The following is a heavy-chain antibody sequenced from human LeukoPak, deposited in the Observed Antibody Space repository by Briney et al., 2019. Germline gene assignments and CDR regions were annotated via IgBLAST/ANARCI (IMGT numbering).Heavy chain of an antibody. Sequence: ASVKVSCKASGYTFTGYYMHWVRQAPGQGLEWMGWINPNSGGTNYAQKFQGRVTMTRDTSISTAYMELSRLRSDDTAVYYCARVPRVPAAHANWFDPWGQGTLVTVSS. D-gene: IGHD2-2*01. V-gene: IGHV1-2*02. CDR1: GYTFTGYY. CDR3: ARVPRVPAAHANWFDP. J-gene: IGHJ5*02. CDR2: INPNSGGT.